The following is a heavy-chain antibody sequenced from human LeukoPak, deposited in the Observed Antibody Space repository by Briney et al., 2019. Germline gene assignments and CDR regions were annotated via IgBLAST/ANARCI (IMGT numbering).Heavy chain of an antibody. CDR1: GFTFSSYA. D-gene: IGHD4-17*01. CDR2: ISDGGGTR. V-gene: IGHV3-23*01. Sequence: GGSLRLSCAASGFTFSSYAMSWVCQAPGKGLEWVSGISDGGGTRNYADAVKGRLTISRDKSKNTLFLQMNSLRAEDTAVYYCAKSYGDYLGYFDSWGQGTLVTVSS. CDR3: AKSYGDYLGYFDS. J-gene: IGHJ4*02.